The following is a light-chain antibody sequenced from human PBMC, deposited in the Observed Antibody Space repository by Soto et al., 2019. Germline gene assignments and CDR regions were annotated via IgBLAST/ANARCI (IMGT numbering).Light chain of an antibody. CDR1: ISNIVAGYD. Sequence: SAPRPPPSVRGATGQRLTISCTGSISNIVAGYDVHWYQQLPGTAPKLLIYGNSNRPSGVPDRFSGSKSGTSASLAITGLQAEDEADYYCHSYDSSLSGYVFGTGTEVT. CDR3: HSYDSSLSGYV. CDR2: GNS. J-gene: IGLJ1*01. V-gene: IGLV1-40*01.